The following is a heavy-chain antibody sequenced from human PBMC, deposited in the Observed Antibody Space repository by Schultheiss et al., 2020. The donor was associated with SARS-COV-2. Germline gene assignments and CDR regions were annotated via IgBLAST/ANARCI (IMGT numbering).Heavy chain of an antibody. Sequence: SETLSLTCTVSGGSISSYYWSWIRQPPGKGLEWIGYVYYSGSINYNPSLKSRVTISVDTSKNQFSLKLSSVTAADTAVYYCARAWELRGGGYYYYMDVWGKGTTVTVSS. CDR1: GGSISSYY. V-gene: IGHV4-59*01. CDR3: ARAWELRGGGYYYYMDV. CDR2: VYYSGSI. D-gene: IGHD1-26*01. J-gene: IGHJ6*03.